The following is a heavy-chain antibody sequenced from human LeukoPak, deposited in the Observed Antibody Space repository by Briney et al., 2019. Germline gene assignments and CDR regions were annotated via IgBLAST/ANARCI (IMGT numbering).Heavy chain of an antibody. V-gene: IGHV1-3*01. CDR3: ARAYYDNSGPYHY. CDR1: GYVFTTFS. J-gene: IGHJ4*02. Sequence: ASVKVSCKASGYVFTTFSIHWVRQAPGQSLEWMGWINADNGNTKSSQKFQDRLTITRDTSANTAYIELTSLRSEDTAVYYCARAYYDNSGPYHYWGQGTQVTVSS. CDR2: INADNGNT. D-gene: IGHD3-22*01.